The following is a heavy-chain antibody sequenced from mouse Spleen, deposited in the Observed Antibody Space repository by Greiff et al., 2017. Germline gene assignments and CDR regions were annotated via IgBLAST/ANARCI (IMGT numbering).Heavy chain of an antibody. CDR3: ARLYGNYGAWFAY. CDR1: GYSFTGYF. CDR2: INPYNGDT. Sequence: VQLQQSGPELVKPGDSVKISCKASGYSFTGYFMNWVMQSHGKSLEWIGRINPYNGDTFYNQKFKGKATLTVDKSSSTAHMELRSLTSEDSAVYYCARLYGNYGAWFAYWGQGTLVTVSA. J-gene: IGHJ3*01. D-gene: IGHD2-1*01. V-gene: IGHV1-20*01.